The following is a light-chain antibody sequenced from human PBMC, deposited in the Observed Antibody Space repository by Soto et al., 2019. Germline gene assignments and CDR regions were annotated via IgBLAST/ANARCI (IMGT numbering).Light chain of an antibody. V-gene: IGLV2-14*03. CDR1: SSDVGGYNY. CDR3: CSYTTSSTYV. CDR2: DVS. J-gene: IGLJ1*01. Sequence: QSVLNQPASVSGSPGQSIAISCTGTSSDVGGYNYVSWYQQHPGKAPKLMIYDVSNRPSGISTRCSGSKSGNTASLTISGLQAEDEADYYCCSYTTSSTYVFGTGTKLTVL.